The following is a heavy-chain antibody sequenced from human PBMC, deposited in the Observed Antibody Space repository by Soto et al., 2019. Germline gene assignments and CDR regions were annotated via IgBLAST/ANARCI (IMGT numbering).Heavy chain of an antibody. Sequence: PGESLKISCKGSGYSFTSYWISWVRQMPGKGLEWMGRIYPSDSYTNYSPSFQGHITISADKSSSTAYLQWSSLKASDTAMYYCARRAYSSGPPSFDPWGQGTMVTVSS. D-gene: IGHD6-19*01. V-gene: IGHV5-10-1*01. CDR3: ARRAYSSGPPSFDP. J-gene: IGHJ5*02. CDR2: IYPSDSYT. CDR1: GYSFTSYW.